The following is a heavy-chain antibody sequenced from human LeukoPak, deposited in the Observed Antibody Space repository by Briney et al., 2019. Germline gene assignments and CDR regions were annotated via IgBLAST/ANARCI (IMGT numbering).Heavy chain of an antibody. CDR3: AQGFSSGWFPY. CDR1: GFSVSSFG. D-gene: IGHD6-19*01. J-gene: IGHJ4*02. V-gene: IGHV3-23*01. CDR2: ISLNGETT. Sequence: GGSLRLSCAVSGFSVSSFGMSWVRQAPGKGLEWISAISLNGETTWYADSVKGRFIISRDNSKNTLYLQLTSLRAEDTAVYYCAQGFSSGWFPYWGQGSLVSVSS.